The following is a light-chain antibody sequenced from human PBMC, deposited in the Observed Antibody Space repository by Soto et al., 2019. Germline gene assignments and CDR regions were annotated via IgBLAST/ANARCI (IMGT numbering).Light chain of an antibody. V-gene: IGLV1-40*01. CDR1: SSNIGAGYG. CDR3: QSYDSSLSGWV. Sequence: QAVVAQPPSVSGAPGQRVTISCTGSSSNIGAGYGVHWYQQLPGTAPKLLIYGNSNRPSGVPDRFSGSKSGTSAPLAITGLQAEDEADYHCQSYDSSLSGWVFGGGTKLTVL. J-gene: IGLJ3*02. CDR2: GNS.